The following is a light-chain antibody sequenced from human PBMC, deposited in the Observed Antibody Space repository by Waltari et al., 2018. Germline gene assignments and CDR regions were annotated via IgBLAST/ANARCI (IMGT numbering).Light chain of an antibody. CDR3: QQYFGTPRT. CDR2: WAS. CDR1: QSIFYSSNHKNY. V-gene: IGKV4-1*01. Sequence: DIVMTQSPDSLAVSLGERGNSNCKYNQSIFYSSNHKNYLTWYQHKPGQPPKLLIYWASTRESGVPDRFSGGGSGTDFTLTISSLQAEDVAIYYCQQYFGTPRTFGGGTRVEIK. J-gene: IGKJ4*01.